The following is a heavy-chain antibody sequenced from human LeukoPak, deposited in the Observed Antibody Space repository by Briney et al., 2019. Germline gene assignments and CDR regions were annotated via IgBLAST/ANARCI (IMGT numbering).Heavy chain of an antibody. V-gene: IGHV4-34*01. Sequence: PSETLSLTCAVYGGSFSGYYWSWIRQPPGKGLEWIGEINHSGSTNYNPSLKSRVTISVDTSKNQFSLKLSSVTAADTAVYYCARDRRIAVAGTGYNWFDPWGQGTLVTVSS. J-gene: IGHJ5*02. CDR3: ARDRRIAVAGTGYNWFDP. CDR2: INHSGST. CDR1: GGSFSGYY. D-gene: IGHD6-19*01.